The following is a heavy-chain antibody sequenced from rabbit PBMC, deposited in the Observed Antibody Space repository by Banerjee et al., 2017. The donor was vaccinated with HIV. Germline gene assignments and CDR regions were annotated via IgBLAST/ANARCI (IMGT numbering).Heavy chain of an antibody. CDR1: GFSFSSSYW. CDR2: IYGGSSGST. CDR3: ARGAAAYAVDTYAGYYFNL. J-gene: IGHJ4*01. V-gene: IGHV1S45*01. Sequence: EESGGDLVKPEGSLTLTCTASGFSFSSSYWICWVRQAPGKGLEWIACIYGGSSGSTYYASWAKGRFTISKTSSTTVTLQMTSLTAADTATYFCARGAAAYAVDTYAGYYFNLWGPGTLVTVS. D-gene: IGHD6-1*01.